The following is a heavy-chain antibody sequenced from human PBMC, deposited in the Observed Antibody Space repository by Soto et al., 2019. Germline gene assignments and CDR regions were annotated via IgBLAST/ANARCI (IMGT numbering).Heavy chain of an antibody. D-gene: IGHD5-12*01. V-gene: IGHV3-23*01. CDR1: GFTFSSYA. CDR3: AKDRVATIYNYFDY. CDR2: ISGSGGST. Sequence: LRLSCAASGFTFSSYAMSWVRQAPGKGLEWVSAISGSGGSTYYADSVKGRFTISRDNSKNTLYLQMNSLRAEDTAVYYCAKDRVATIYNYFDYWGQGTLVTVSS. J-gene: IGHJ4*02.